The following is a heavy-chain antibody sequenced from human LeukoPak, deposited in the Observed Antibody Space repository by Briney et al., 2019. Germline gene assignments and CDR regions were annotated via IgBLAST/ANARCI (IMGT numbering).Heavy chain of an antibody. CDR3: ARRKRGRDGPNGSFYYFDY. V-gene: IGHV4-34*01. CDR1: GGSFSGYY. CDR2: INHSGST. D-gene: IGHD5-24*01. J-gene: IGHJ4*02. Sequence: SETLSLTCAVYGGSFSGYYWSWIRQPPGKGLEWIGEINHSGSTNYNPSLKSRVTISVDASKNQFSLKLSSVTAADTAVYYCARRKRGRDGPNGSFYYFDYWGQGTLVTVSS.